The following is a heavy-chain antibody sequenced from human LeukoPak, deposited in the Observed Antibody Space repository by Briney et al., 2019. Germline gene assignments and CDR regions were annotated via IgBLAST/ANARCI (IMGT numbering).Heavy chain of an antibody. J-gene: IGHJ6*02. CDR1: GFTFSTYW. CDR3: ARSYGMDV. Sequence: GGSLRLSCAASGFTFSTYWMHWVRQAPGKGPVWVSRINSDGSSTTYADSMKSRFTISRDNAKSTLYLQMNGRRADDTAVYYCARSYGMDVWGQGTTVTVSS. V-gene: IGHV3-74*01. CDR2: INSDGSST.